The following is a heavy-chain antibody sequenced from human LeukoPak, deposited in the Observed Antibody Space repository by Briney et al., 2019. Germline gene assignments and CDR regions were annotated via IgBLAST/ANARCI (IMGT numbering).Heavy chain of an antibody. J-gene: IGHJ4*02. Sequence: SVKVSCKASGGTFSSYAISWVRQAPGQGLEWMGRIIPIFGTANYAQKFQGRVTITTDESTSTAYMELNSLRSEDTAVYYCAVTFGGVIADFPFDYWGQGTLVTVSS. D-gene: IGHD3-16*02. CDR3: AVTFGGVIADFPFDY. V-gene: IGHV1-69*05. CDR2: IIPIFGTA. CDR1: GGTFSSYA.